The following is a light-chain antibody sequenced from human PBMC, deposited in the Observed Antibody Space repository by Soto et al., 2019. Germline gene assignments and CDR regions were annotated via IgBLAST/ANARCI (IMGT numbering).Light chain of an antibody. CDR3: QQYNNLPPLA. V-gene: IGKV3-15*01. CDR1: QSVSRN. J-gene: IGKJ4*01. CDR2: GAS. Sequence: EIVMTQSPATLSVSPGERVTLSCRASQSVSRNLAWYQQIPGQAPRLLIYGASTRSTGIPARFSGSGSGTEFTLTISLLQSEDFAVYYCQQYNNLPPLAFGGGTKVEIK.